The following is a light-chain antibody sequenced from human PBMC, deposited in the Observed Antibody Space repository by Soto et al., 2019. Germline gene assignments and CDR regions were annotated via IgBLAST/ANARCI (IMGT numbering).Light chain of an antibody. CDR1: QDISNS. V-gene: IGKV1-33*01. CDR3: QQYDNLFG. Sequence: DIQMTQSPSSLSASVGDRVSIPCQASQDISNSLNWYQQKPGKAPKLLIYDASNLEAGVQSRFSGSGSGTYFTLTISSLQPEDVATYYCQQYDNLFGFGQGTKLEIK. CDR2: DAS. J-gene: IGKJ2*03.